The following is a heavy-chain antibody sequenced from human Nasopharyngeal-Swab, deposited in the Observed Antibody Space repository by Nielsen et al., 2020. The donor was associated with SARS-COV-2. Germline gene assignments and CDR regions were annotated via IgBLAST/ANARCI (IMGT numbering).Heavy chain of an antibody. D-gene: IGHD6-13*01. CDR2: IYHSGST. CDR3: ARIAAAGIFDY. Sequence: WIRQPPGKGLEWIGEIYHSGSTNYNPSLKSRVTISVDKSKNQFSLKLSSVTAADTAVYYCARIAAAGIFDYWGQGTLVTVSS. V-gene: IGHV4-4*02. J-gene: IGHJ4*02.